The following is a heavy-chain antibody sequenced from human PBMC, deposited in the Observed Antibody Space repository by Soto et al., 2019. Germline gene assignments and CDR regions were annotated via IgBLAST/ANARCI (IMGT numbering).Heavy chain of an antibody. CDR1: GYTFTAYY. V-gene: IGHV1-2*04. CDR3: TLSDCVGDCFSFDR. Sequence: QVQLVQAGAEVKKPGASLKVSCKASGYTFTAYYIHWVRQAPGQGLEWMGWINPNSGGTNYAQKFQSWITMTRDTSISTAYMELSRLRSDDTAVYYCTLSDCVGDCFSFDRWGQGTLVTVSS. D-gene: IGHD2-21*02. J-gene: IGHJ4*02. CDR2: INPNSGGT.